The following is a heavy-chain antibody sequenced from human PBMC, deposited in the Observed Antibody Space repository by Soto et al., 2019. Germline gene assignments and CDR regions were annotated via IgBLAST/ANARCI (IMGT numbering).Heavy chain of an antibody. D-gene: IGHD3-22*01. V-gene: IGHV5-10-1*01. J-gene: IGHJ1*01. CDR2: IDPSDSYT. CDR1: GYSFTSYW. Sequence: PGESRKISCKGSGYSFTSYWISWVRQMPGKGLEWMGRIDPSDSYTNYSPSFQGHVTISADKSISTAYLQWSSLKASDTAMYYCARHKVHEHDRSGYWSYWGQGNLVTVSS. CDR3: ARHKVHEHDRSGYWSY.